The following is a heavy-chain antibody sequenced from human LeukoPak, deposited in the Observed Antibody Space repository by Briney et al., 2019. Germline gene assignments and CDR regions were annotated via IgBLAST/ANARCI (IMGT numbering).Heavy chain of an antibody. D-gene: IGHD1-26*01. CDR1: GGSFTGYY. Sequence: PSETLSLTCAVYGGSFTGYYWSWIRQPPGKGLEWIGEINHSGSTNYNPSLKSRVTMSVDTSKNQFSLKLSSVTAADTAVYYCARQRIVGARDAFDIWGQGTMVTVSS. J-gene: IGHJ3*02. CDR2: INHSGST. CDR3: ARQRIVGARDAFDI. V-gene: IGHV4-34*01.